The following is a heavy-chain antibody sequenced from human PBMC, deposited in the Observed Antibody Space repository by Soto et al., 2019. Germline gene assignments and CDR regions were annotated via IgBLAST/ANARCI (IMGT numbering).Heavy chain of an antibody. CDR2: INPRSGDT. D-gene: IGHD1-26*01. Sequence: QVQLVQSGAEVKKPGASVKVSCKASGYTFIGYYIHWVRQAPGQGLEWMGRINPRSGDTTYAQKFQGRLTMTRDTSISTAYMELSRLISDDTGVYYCGRDGVGATPLGWFDPWGQGSLVAVSS. CDR1: GYTFIGYY. J-gene: IGHJ5*02. CDR3: GRDGVGATPLGWFDP. V-gene: IGHV1-2*05.